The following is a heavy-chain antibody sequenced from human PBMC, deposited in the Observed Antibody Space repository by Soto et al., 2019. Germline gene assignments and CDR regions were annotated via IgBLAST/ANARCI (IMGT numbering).Heavy chain of an antibody. CDR3: ARKMSNCGGDCYYIDY. CDR2: IYHSGTT. V-gene: IGHV4-38-2*01. CDR1: GESISSGYY. J-gene: IGHJ4*02. Sequence: SETLSLTCSVSGESISSGYYWAWIRQPPGKCLEWIGKIYHSGTTNYNPSLKSRVTISVDTSKNQFSLKLSSVTAADTAVYYCARKMSNCGGDCYYIDYWGQGTLVTVSS. D-gene: IGHD2-21*02.